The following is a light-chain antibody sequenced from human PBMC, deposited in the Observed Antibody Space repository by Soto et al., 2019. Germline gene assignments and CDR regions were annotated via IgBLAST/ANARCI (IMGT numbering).Light chain of an antibody. J-gene: IGLJ1*01. CDR3: SSYTRSTTRV. V-gene: IGLV2-14*01. CDR2: DVS. Sequence: QSVLTQPASVSGSPGQSITISCTGTSSDVGGYNYVSWYQQHPGKAPKVMIYDVSDRPSGVSNRFSGSKSGNTASLTISGLQAEDEGDYYCSSYTRSTTRVFGTGTKVTVL. CDR1: SSDVGGYNY.